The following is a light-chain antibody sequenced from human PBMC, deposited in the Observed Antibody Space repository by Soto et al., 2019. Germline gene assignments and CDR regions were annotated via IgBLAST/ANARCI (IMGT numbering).Light chain of an antibody. CDR1: QTVDTW. CDR2: KAS. V-gene: IGKV1-5*03. J-gene: IGKJ2*01. Sequence: DIPMTQSPSSLSASVGDRVTITCRASQTVDTWLAWYQQKPGKAPNLLIYKASTLQSGVPSRFSGSGSGTEFTLTISSLQPDDSATYYCQQYKTFSPYTFGQGTKLEIK. CDR3: QQYKTFSPYT.